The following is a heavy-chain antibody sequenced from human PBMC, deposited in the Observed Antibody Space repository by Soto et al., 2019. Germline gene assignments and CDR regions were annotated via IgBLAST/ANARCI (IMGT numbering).Heavy chain of an antibody. CDR2: IKSTVDEETV. D-gene: IGHD6-13*01. J-gene: IGHJ5*02. Sequence: GGSLRLSCAASGFTFSNAWMSWVRQAPGKGLEWVGRIKSTVDEETVFYAASVKGRFTVSRDDSANTAYLQMSSLRTEDTAMYYCGADSRGKAAPSFDRWGQGTLVTVSS. V-gene: IGHV3-15*01. CDR1: GFTFSNAW. CDR3: GADSRGKAAPSFDR.